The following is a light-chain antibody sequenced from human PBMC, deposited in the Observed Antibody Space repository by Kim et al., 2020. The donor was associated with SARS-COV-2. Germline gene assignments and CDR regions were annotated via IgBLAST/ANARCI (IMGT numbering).Light chain of an antibody. CDR2: AAS. V-gene: IGKV1-39*01. J-gene: IGKJ2*01. CDR1: QSISSY. Sequence: DIQMTQSPSPLSASVGDRVTITCRASQSISSYLNWYQQKPGKAPKHLIYAASSLQSGVPSRFSGSGSGTDFTLTISSLQPEDFATYYCQQSYSTPYTFGQGTKLEI. CDR3: QQSYSTPYT.